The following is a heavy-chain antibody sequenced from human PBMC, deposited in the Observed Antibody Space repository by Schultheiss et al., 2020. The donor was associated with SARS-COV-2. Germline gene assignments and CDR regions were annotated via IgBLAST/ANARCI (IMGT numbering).Heavy chain of an antibody. CDR1: GFTFSSYG. V-gene: IGHV3-33*08. CDR2: ISYDGSNK. J-gene: IGHJ6*02. D-gene: IGHD2-2*01. CDR3: AGAFCTSTSCSEALRGYYGMDV. Sequence: GGSLRLSCAASGFTFSSYGMHWVRQAPGKGLEWVAVISYDGSNKYYADSVKGRFTISRDNSKNTLYLQMNSLRAEDTAVYFCAGAFCTSTSCSEALRGYYGMDVWGRGTTVTVSS.